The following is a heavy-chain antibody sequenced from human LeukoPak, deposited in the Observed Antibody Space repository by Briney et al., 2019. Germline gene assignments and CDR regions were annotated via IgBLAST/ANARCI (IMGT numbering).Heavy chain of an antibody. CDR2: ISGDGGGT. CDR3: AKDIRGDGYNSRFDY. CDR1: GFAFDDYA. J-gene: IGHJ4*02. D-gene: IGHD5-24*01. Sequence: GGSLRLSCAASGFAFDDYAMHWVRQAPGTGLEWVSLISGDGGGTYYADSVKGRFTISRDNSKNSLYLQTNSLRTEDTALYYCAKDIRGDGYNSRFDYWGQGTLVTVSP. V-gene: IGHV3-43*02.